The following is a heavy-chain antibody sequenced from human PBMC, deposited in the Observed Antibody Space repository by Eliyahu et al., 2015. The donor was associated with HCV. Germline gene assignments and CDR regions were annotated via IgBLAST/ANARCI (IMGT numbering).Heavy chain of an antibody. CDR3: ARRLLVRTLGWYFDL. V-gene: IGHV4-39*02. CDR2: MSYSGTT. CDR1: XGSXXXSXYY. Sequence: QLQLQGSGPGLVKPSETLSXTCXVSXGSXXXSXYYWGYIRQPPGKGLEWIGSMSYSGTTYYNPSLKSRVTISVDTSNNHFSLKLSSMTAADTAVYYCARRLLVRTLGWYFDLWGRGTLVTVSP. J-gene: IGHJ2*01. D-gene: IGHD3-10*01.